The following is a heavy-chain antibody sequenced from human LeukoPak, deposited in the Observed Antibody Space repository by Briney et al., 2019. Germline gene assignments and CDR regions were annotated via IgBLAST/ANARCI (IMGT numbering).Heavy chain of an antibody. Sequence: GGSLRPSCAASGFTFSSYAMHWVRQAPGKGLEWVAVISYDGSDKYYADSVKGRFTISRDNSKNTLYLQMNSLRAEDTAVYYCARLDEQLDYWGQGTLVTVSS. V-gene: IGHV3-30*04. CDR1: GFTFSSYA. CDR2: ISYDGSDK. CDR3: ARLDEQLDY. J-gene: IGHJ4*02.